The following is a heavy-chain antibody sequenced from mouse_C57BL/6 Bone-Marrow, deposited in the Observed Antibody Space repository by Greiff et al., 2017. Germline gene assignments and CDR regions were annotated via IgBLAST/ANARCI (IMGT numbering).Heavy chain of an antibody. J-gene: IGHJ3*01. D-gene: IGHD1-1*01. Sequence: QVTLKESGPGILQSSQTLSLTCSFSGFSLSTYGMGVSWIRQPSGNGLEWLAHIYWDDDKRYNPALKSRLTIPKDTSRNQGFLKITSVDTAATATYYCARVYYYGSSSFAYWGQGNLVTVSA. V-gene: IGHV8-12*01. CDR2: IYWDDDK. CDR1: GFSLSTYGMG. CDR3: ARVYYYGSSSFAY.